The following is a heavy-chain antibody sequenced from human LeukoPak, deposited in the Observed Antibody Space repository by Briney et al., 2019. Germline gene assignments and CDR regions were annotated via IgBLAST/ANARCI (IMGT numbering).Heavy chain of an antibody. V-gene: IGHV1-8*01. CDR1: GYTFTSYD. CDR2: MNPNSGNT. D-gene: IGHD3-10*01. J-gene: IGHJ3*02. CDR3: ARDQYRNRGGYHDAFDI. Sequence: ASVKVSCKASGYTFTSYDINWVRQATGQGLEWMGWMNPNSGNTGYAQKFQGRVTMTRNTSISTAYMELSSLRSEDTAVYYCARDQYRNRGGYHDAFDIWGQGTMVTVSS.